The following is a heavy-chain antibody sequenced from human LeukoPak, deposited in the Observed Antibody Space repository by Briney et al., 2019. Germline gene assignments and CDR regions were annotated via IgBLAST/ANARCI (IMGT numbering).Heavy chain of an antibody. CDR2: IFHTGNT. D-gene: IGHD1-1*01. Sequence: PSETLSLTCAVSGHSISSSDYYWGWIRQPPGKGLEWIGTIFHTGNTYYKSSLKSRVTISVDTSKNQFSLNLSSATAADTAMYYCARLGFGVCQLPWRCFDYWGQGILVTVSS. J-gene: IGHJ4*02. CDR3: ARLGFGVCQLPWRCFDY. CDR1: GHSISSSDYY. V-gene: IGHV4-39*01.